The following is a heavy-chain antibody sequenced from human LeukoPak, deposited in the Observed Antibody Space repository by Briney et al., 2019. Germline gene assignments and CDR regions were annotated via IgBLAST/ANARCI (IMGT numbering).Heavy chain of an antibody. D-gene: IGHD1-26*01. V-gene: IGHV3-20*04. J-gene: IGHJ4*02. CDR2: INWNGGST. CDR1: GFTFDDYG. CDR3: ARDRSGSYDY. Sequence: GGSLRLSCAASGFTFDDYGMSWVRQAPGKGLEWVSGINWNGGSTGYADSVKGRFTISRDNSKNTVYLQMNSLRAEDTAVYYCARDRSGSYDYWGQGTLVTVSS.